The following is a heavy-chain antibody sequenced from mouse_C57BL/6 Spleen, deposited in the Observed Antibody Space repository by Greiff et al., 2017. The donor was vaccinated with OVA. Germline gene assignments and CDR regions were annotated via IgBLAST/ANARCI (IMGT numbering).Heavy chain of an antibody. CDR2: IDPSDSYT. D-gene: IGHD1-1*01. J-gene: IGHJ2*01. CDR3: ARGLLNYGSYFDY. Sequence: QVQLQQPGAELVKPGASVKLSCKASGYTFTSYWMQWVKQRPGQGLEWIGEIDPSDSYTNYNQKFKGKATLTVDTSSSTAYMQLSSLTSEDSAVYYCARGLLNYGSYFDYWGQGTTLTVSS. CDR1: GYTFTSYW. V-gene: IGHV1-50*01.